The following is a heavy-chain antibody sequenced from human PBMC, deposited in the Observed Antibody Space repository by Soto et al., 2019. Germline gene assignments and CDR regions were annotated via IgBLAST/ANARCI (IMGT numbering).Heavy chain of an antibody. CDR1: GGSISSDGSS. CDR3: ARDYNYGPTGMDV. Sequence: PSETLSLTCAVSGGSISSDGSSWSWIRQPPGKGLEWIGYIYDSGSSYYNPSLKSRVTLSVDTSKNQFSLTLSSVTAADTAVYYCARDYNYGPTGMDVWGQGTTVTVSS. D-gene: IGHD3-10*01. CDR2: IYDSGSS. V-gene: IGHV4-30-2*01. J-gene: IGHJ6*02.